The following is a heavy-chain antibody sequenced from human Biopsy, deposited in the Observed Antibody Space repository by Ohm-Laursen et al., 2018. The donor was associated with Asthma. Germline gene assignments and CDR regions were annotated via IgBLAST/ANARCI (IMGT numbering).Heavy chain of an antibody. CDR1: GGSISVSNW. J-gene: IGHJ6*02. D-gene: IGHD6-19*01. CDR2: IYHSGPT. V-gene: IGHV4-4*03. Sequence: PGTLSLTCDVSGGSISVSNWWSWVRQPPGRGLEWIGQIYHSGPTNYNPSLKSRVTISVDKSKNQFSLKLTSVTAADTAVYYCAKIYDRLVLYGMDVWGQGTTVTVSS. CDR3: AKIYDRLVLYGMDV.